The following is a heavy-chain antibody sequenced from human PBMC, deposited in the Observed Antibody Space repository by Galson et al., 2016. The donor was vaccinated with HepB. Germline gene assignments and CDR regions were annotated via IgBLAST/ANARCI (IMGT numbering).Heavy chain of an antibody. CDR2: AFHSGNT. Sequence: SETLSLTCTVSGGPITSNHHYWGWIRQPPGKGLEWIGSAFHSGNTYYNPSLRSRVTVSVDASRNQFSLKLSSLTAADTAIYYCARSDLVVVPTSTEWFDPWGQGILVAVSS. CDR3: ARSDLVVVPTSTEWFDP. V-gene: IGHV4-39*01. J-gene: IGHJ5*02. D-gene: IGHD2-2*01. CDR1: GGPITSNHHY.